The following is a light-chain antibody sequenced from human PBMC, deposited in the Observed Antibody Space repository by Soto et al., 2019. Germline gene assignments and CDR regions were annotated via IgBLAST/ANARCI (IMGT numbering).Light chain of an antibody. CDR3: QQSYDTPPYT. CDR1: QSISSSS. CDR2: AAS. V-gene: IGKV1-39*01. J-gene: IGKJ2*01. Sequence: DIQMTQSPSSLSASVGDRVTISCRASQSISSSSLNWYQQRPGKAPKLLIYAASNLQTGVPSRFSGSGSGADFTLTISSLQPEDFATYYCQQSYDTPPYTFGQGTNLDIK.